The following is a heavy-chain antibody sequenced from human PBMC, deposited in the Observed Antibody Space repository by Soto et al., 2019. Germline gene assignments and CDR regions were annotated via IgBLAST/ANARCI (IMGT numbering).Heavy chain of an antibody. Sequence: EASVKVSCKASGGSFGKSAINWVRQTPGQGLEWLGGFIPVYRTLNYAQKFQGRVTITADESTGTAYMTLSSLASDDTAVYYCATGVIWIGYFTVDSWGQGTRVTV. J-gene: IGHJ4*02. CDR3: ATGVIWIGYFTVDS. CDR1: GGSFGKSA. CDR2: FIPVYRTL. D-gene: IGHD3-3*01. V-gene: IGHV1-69*01.